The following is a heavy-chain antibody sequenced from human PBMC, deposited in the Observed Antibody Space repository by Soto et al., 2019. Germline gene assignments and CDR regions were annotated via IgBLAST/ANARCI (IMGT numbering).Heavy chain of an antibody. D-gene: IGHD5-18*01. CDR1: GGTFSSYA. Sequence: QVQLVQSGAEVKKPGSSVKVSCKASGGTFSSYAISWVRQAPGQGLEWMGGIIPIFGTANYAQKFQGRVTITADESTSTAYMELSSLRSEDTAVYYCARVTAMAEDEYYYGMDVWGQGTTVTVSS. V-gene: IGHV1-69*12. J-gene: IGHJ6*02. CDR3: ARVTAMAEDEYYYGMDV. CDR2: IIPIFGTA.